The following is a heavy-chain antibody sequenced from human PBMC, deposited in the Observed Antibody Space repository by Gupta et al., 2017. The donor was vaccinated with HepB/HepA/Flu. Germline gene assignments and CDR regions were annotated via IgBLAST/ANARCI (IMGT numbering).Heavy chain of an antibody. J-gene: IGHJ4*02. V-gene: IGHV3-23*01. CDR3: AKDPNGDYIGVFDY. CDR2: ITGTGGPT. CDR1: GLTFITYA. Sequence: EVQLLESGGTLVQSGGSLRLSCAASGLTFITYAMTWVRQAPGKGLEWVSSITGTGGPTGYADSVKGRFTISRDNSKNILYLQMNSLRAEDTAIYYCAKDPNGDYIGVFDYWGQGTLVTVSS. D-gene: IGHD4-17*01.